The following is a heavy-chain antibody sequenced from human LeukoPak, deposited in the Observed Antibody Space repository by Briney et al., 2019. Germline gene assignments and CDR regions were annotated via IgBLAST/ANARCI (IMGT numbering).Heavy chain of an antibody. J-gene: IGHJ4*02. D-gene: IGHD4-23*01. CDR2: INPNSGST. CDR3: ARVQEYYDGVLY. Sequence: EASVKVPCKASGYTFTGYYMHWVRQAPGQGLEWMGWINPNSGSTNYAQKFQGRVTMTRDTSISTAYMELSRLRSDDTAVYYCARVQEYYDGVLYWGQGTLVTVSS. CDR1: GYTFTGYY. V-gene: IGHV1-2*02.